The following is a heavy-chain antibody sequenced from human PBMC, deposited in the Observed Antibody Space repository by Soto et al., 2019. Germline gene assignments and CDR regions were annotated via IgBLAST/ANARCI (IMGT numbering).Heavy chain of an antibody. CDR3: VWQARYTSNFH. J-gene: IGHJ4*02. Sequence: EVHLVESGGGLVKPGESLRLSCVVSGIKFSDAWMNWVRQTPGKGLEWVGRIYGDSRSETAAPVKGRFTISRDNSKDTLYLEMSTLGVDDTAVYFCVWQARYTSNFHWGQGTQVTVSS. CDR1: GIKFSDAW. V-gene: IGHV3-15*07. CDR2: IYGDSRSET. D-gene: IGHD6-13*01.